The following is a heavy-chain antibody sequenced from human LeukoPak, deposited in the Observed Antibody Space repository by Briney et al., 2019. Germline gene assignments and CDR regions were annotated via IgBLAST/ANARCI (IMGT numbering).Heavy chain of an antibody. CDR1: GYTFSGFY. CDR3: ARLSAPGFLEWLGKFDY. Sequence: ASVKVSCKASGYTFSGFYIHWVRQAPGQGLEWMGWINPNSGGTNYAQKFQGRVTMTRDTSISTAYMELSRLRSDDTAVYYCARLSAPGFLEWLGKFDYWGQETLVTVSS. J-gene: IGHJ4*02. CDR2: INPNSGGT. V-gene: IGHV1-2*02. D-gene: IGHD3-3*01.